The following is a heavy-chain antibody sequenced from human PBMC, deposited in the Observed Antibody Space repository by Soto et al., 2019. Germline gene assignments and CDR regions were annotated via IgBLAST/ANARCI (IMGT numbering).Heavy chain of an antibody. D-gene: IGHD5-18*01. CDR1: GGTFSSYA. CDR3: ASHGYSYGYLFDY. V-gene: IGHV1-69*12. J-gene: IGHJ4*02. Sequence: QVQLVQSGAEVKKPGSSVKVSCKASGGTFSSYAISWVRQAPGQGLEWMGGIIPIFGIADYAQKFQGRVTITADESTSTAYMELSSLRSEDTAVYYCASHGYSYGYLFDYWGQGTLVTVSS. CDR2: IIPIFGIA.